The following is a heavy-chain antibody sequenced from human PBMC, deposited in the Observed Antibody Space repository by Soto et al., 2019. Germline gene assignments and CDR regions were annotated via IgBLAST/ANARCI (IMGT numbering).Heavy chain of an antibody. CDR3: ARALSTAQYYYYMDV. CDR2: ISPYNGDT. V-gene: IGHV1-18*01. Sequence: QVQLVQSGPEVKKPGASVKVSCKASGYTFTTYGISWVRQAPGQGLEWMGWISPYNGDTHYAERFQGRLTMTTDTSATSAYMELRTLSSDDRAVYFCARALSTAQYYYYMDVWGKGTTVTVSS. CDR1: GYTFTTYG. J-gene: IGHJ6*03.